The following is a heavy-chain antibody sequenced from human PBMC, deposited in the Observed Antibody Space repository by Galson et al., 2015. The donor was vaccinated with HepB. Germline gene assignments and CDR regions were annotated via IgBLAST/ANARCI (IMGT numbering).Heavy chain of an antibody. D-gene: IGHD4-23*01. Sequence: SVKVSCKASGDTFSNSGINWVRQAPGQGLEWMGGIIPIFDTTNYAQKFQGRVTITADESTSTAYMELSSLRSEDTAVYYCARQEGGGNDAFDIWGQGTMVTVSS. J-gene: IGHJ3*02. CDR2: IIPIFDTT. V-gene: IGHV1-69*13. CDR3: ARQEGGGNDAFDI. CDR1: GDTFSNSG.